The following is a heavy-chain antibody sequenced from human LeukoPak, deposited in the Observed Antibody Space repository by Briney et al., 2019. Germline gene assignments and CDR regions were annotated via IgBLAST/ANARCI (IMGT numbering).Heavy chain of an antibody. Sequence: ASVKVSCKASGYTFTGYYMHWVRQAPGQGLESMGWINPNSGGTNYAQKFQGRVTMTRDTSINTVYMDLSLTSDDTAVYYCARFDQDWGTFDYWGQGTVVTVSS. J-gene: IGHJ4*02. D-gene: IGHD7-27*01. CDR3: ARFDQDWGTFDY. CDR2: INPNSGGT. CDR1: GYTFTGYY. V-gene: IGHV1-2*02.